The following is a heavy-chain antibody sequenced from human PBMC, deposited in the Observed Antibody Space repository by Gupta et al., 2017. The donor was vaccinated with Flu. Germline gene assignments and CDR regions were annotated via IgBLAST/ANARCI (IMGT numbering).Heavy chain of an antibody. V-gene: IGHV1-46*01. J-gene: IGHJ4*02. CDR1: GSSIVSYS. Sequence: QVQLVQSGAQLKTPGASVPLSCRASGSSIVSYSIHWLRRATGQGLEWVGVIDPGAGATTFAHSFQVRVSMTRYTSSSTVYMEVSSLRSEDTAVYYCARDVGRGRDYWGQGTLVTVSS. D-gene: IGHD3-10*01. CDR2: IDPGAGAT. CDR3: ARDVGRGRDY.